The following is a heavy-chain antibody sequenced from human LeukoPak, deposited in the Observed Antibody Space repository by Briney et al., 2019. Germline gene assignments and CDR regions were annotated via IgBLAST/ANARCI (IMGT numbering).Heavy chain of an antibody. D-gene: IGHD6-13*01. CDR2: ISAYNGNT. CDR3: ARDPGSSSWALDY. J-gene: IGHJ4*02. V-gene: IGHV1-18*01. CDR1: GYTFTSYG. Sequence: GASVKVSCKASGYTFTSYGISWVRQAPGQGLEWMGWISAYNGNTNYAQKLQGRVTMTTDTSTSTAYVELRSLRSDDTAVYYCARDPGSSSWALDYWGQGTLVTVSS.